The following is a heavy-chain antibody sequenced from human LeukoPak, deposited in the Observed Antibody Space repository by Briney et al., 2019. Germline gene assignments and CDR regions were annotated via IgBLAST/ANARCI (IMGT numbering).Heavy chain of an antibody. CDR2: IYPGDSDT. CDR1: GYSFTSYW. J-gene: IGHJ5*02. CDR3: ARLETDVFNWFDP. Sequence: GESLKISCKGSGYSFTSYWIGWVRQLPGKGLEWMGVIYPGDSDTRYSPSFQGQVTISADKSISTAYLQWSSLKASDTAMYYCARLETDVFNWFDPWGQGTLVTVSS. V-gene: IGHV5-51*01. D-gene: IGHD2-21*02.